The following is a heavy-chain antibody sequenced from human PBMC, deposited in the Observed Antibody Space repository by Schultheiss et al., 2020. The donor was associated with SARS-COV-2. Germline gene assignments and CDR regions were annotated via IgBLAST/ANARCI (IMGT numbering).Heavy chain of an antibody. J-gene: IGHJ5*02. V-gene: IGHV3-30*03. Sequence: GGSLRLSCAASGFTFSSYGMHWVRQAPGKGLEWVAVISYDGSNKYYADSVKGRFTISRDNSKNTLYLQMNSLRAEDTAVYYCARGGWGQQPDRDWFDPWGQGTLVTVSS. CDR2: ISYDGSNK. CDR1: GFTFSSYG. D-gene: IGHD6-13*01. CDR3: ARGGWGQQPDRDWFDP.